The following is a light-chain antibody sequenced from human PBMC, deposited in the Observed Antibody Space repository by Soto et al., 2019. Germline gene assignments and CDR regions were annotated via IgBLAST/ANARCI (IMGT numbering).Light chain of an antibody. V-gene: IGKV1-12*01. CDR1: QDIGSW. J-gene: IGKJ4*01. CDR2: GAS. CDR3: QQANSFPLT. Sequence: DLQMTQSPSSVSASVGDRVTITCRASQDIGSWLAWYQQIPGKAPKLLIYGASSLPSGVPSRFSGSGSGTEFTLTINSLQPEDFATYYCQQANSFPLTFGGGTKVEIK.